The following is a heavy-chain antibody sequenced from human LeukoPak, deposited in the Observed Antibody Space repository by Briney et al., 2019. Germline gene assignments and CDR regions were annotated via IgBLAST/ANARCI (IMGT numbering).Heavy chain of an antibody. CDR2: INHSGRT. J-gene: IGHJ4*02. Sequence: SETLSLTCAVYGGPFGVYYWSWVRQPPGKGLEWIGEINHSGRTNYNPSLKSRVTISVGTSKNHFSLKLSSVTAADTAVYYCAGPGAGDLDYWGQGTLVTVSS. V-gene: IGHV4-34*01. CDR1: GGPFGVYY. D-gene: IGHD3-10*01. CDR3: AGPGAGDLDY.